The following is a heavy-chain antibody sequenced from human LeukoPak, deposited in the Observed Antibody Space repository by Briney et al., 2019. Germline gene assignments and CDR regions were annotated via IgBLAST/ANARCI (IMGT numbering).Heavy chain of an antibody. V-gene: IGHV1-69*13. CDR3: ARSYDIVVVPAADYYYYYGMDV. Sequence: RGASVKVSCKACGGSFSSYAIIWLRQAPAQGIEWMGGIIPIFGTASYAQKFQGRVTITADESTSTAYLEPSSLRSEDTAVYYSARSYDIVVVPAADYYYYYGMDVWGQGTTVTVSS. CDR1: GGSFSSYA. D-gene: IGHD2-2*01. J-gene: IGHJ6*02. CDR2: IIPIFGTA.